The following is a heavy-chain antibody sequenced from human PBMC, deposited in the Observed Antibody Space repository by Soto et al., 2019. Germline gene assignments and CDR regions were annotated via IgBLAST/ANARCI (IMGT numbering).Heavy chain of an antibody. CDR2: IVVGSGNT. CDR3: AADQGGAAPPPNDYYYYYYMDV. V-gene: IGHV1-58*02. Sequence: ASVKVSCKASGFTFTSSAMQWVRQARGQRLEWIGWIVVGSGNTNYAQKFQERVTITRDMSTSTAYMELSSLRSEDTAVYYCAADQGGAAPPPNDYYYYYYMDVWGKGTTVTVSS. D-gene: IGHD6-6*01. J-gene: IGHJ6*03. CDR1: GFTFTSSA.